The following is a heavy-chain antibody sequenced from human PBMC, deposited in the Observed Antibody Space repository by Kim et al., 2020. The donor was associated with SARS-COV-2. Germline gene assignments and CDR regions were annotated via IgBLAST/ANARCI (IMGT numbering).Heavy chain of an antibody. CDR2: ISGSGDDI. V-gene: IGHV3-23*01. CDR1: GFIFSDYA. Sequence: GGSLRLSCEVSGFIFSDYAMSWVRQAPGKGLEWVSIISGSGDDIHYADSVKGRFTVSRDNSKNTLHLQMNSLRADDTAVYYCARAPRVVTHYFNYWGQGTLVTVSS. CDR3: ARAPRVVTHYFNY. J-gene: IGHJ4*02. D-gene: IGHD3-3*01.